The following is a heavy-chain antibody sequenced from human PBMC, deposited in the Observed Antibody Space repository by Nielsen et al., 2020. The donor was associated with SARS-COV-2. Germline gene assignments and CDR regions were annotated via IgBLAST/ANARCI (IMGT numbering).Heavy chain of an antibody. J-gene: IGHJ4*02. CDR2: IYHSGST. CDR1: GGSVSSGSYY. Sequence: SETLSLTCTVSGGSVSSGSYYRSWIRQPPGKGLEWIGYIYHSGSTYYNPSLKSRVTISVDRSKNQFSLKLSSVTAADTAVYYCARGSDYGDYYFDYWGQGTLVTVSS. V-gene: IGHV4-30-2*01. D-gene: IGHD4-17*01. CDR3: ARGSDYGDYYFDY.